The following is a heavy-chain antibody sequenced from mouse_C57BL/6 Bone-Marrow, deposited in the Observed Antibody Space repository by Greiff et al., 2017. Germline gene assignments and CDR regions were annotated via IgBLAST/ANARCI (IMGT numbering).Heavy chain of an antibody. J-gene: IGHJ1*03. CDR2: IYPRSGNT. CDR3: ARGGYFDV. Sequence: QVQLKQSGAELARPGASVKLSCKASGYTFTSYGISWVKQRTGQGLEWIGEIYPRSGNTYYNEKFKGKATLTADKSSSTAYIELRSLTSEVSSVYFCARGGYFDVWGTGTTVTVSS. CDR1: GYTFTSYG. V-gene: IGHV1-81*01.